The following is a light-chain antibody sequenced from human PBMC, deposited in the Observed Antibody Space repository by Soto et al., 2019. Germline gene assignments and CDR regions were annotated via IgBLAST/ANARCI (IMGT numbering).Light chain of an antibody. CDR3: LQRCDWPPLT. CDR2: EAS. V-gene: IGKV3-11*01. J-gene: IGKJ1*01. Sequence: EIVLPQSPATLSLSPGERATLSCRASQSVGSCLAWYQQKPCQAPRLLIYEASNRATGIPARFSGSGSGTDFTLTISSLESEDFAGYYCLQRCDWPPLTFVQGTQVEIK. CDR1: QSVGSC.